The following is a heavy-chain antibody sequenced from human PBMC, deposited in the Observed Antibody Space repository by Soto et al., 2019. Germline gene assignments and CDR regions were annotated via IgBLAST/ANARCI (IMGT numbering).Heavy chain of an antibody. CDR3: VDNYGY. D-gene: IGHD3-16*01. CDR2: ISYDGSNK. CDR1: GFTFSSYG. Sequence: GGSLRLSCASSGFTFSSYGMHLVRQAPGKGLEWVAVISYDGSNKYYADSVKGRFTISRDNSKNTLYLQMNSLRAEDTAVYYCVDNYGYWGQGTLVTVSS. J-gene: IGHJ4*02. V-gene: IGHV3-30*03.